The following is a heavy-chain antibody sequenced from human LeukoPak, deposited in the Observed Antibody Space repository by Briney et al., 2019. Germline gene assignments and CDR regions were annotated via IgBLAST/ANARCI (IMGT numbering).Heavy chain of an antibody. J-gene: IGHJ6*02. CDR2: IKTKTDGGTT. D-gene: IGHD5-18*01. CDR1: GFTFSNAW. Sequence: GGSLRLSCAASGFTFSNAWMSWVRQAPGKGLEWVGLIKTKTDGGTTDYGAPVKGRFTISRDNAKNTLYLQMNSLRAEDTAVYYCARDRGYSPDVWGQGTTVTVSS. CDR3: ARDRGYSPDV. V-gene: IGHV3-15*05.